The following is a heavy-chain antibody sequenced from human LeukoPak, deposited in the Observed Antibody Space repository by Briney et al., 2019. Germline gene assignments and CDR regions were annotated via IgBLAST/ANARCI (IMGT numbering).Heavy chain of an antibody. Sequence: ASVKVSFKASGYTFTSYGISWVRQAPGQGLEWMGWISAYNGNTNYAQKLQGRVTMTTDTSTSTAYMELRSLRSDDTAVYYCARANNGGIVVVPAAPFCYFDYCGQGTLVTVSS. J-gene: IGHJ4*02. CDR3: ARANNGGIVVVPAAPFCYFDY. V-gene: IGHV1-18*01. CDR2: ISAYNGNT. D-gene: IGHD2-2*01. CDR1: GYTFTSYG.